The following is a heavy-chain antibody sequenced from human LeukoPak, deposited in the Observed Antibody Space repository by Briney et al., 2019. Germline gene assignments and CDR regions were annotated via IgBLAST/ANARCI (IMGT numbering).Heavy chain of an antibody. CDR3: ARRQFYYYGMDV. V-gene: IGHV3-48*03. Sequence: GGSPRLSCAASGFTFNTYEMNWVRQAPGKGLEWVSYISSGGSSIYYADSVKGRFTISRDNAKNSLYLQMNSLRAEDTAVYYCARRQFYYYGMDVWGQGTTVTVSS. J-gene: IGHJ6*02. CDR1: GFTFNTYE. D-gene: IGHD5-24*01. CDR2: ISSGGSSI.